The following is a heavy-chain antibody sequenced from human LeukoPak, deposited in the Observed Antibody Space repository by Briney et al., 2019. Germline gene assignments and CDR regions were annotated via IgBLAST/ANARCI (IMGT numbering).Heavy chain of an antibody. D-gene: IGHD6-19*01. CDR1: GXTFSSYA. CDR3: ARDVAAGAFDY. V-gene: IGHV3-21*01. CDR2: HSSTGSYM. J-gene: IGHJ4*02. Sequence: GGSLRLSCAASGXTFSSYAMNWVRQAPGKGLEWVSSHSSTGSYMSYAVSVKARFTISRDNDKNSLYLQVSSLRAEDTAVYYCARDVAAGAFDYWGQGTLVTVSS.